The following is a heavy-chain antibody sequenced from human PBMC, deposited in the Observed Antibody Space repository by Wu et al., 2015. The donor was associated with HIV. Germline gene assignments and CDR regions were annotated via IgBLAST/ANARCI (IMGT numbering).Heavy chain of an antibody. D-gene: IGHD1-26*01. Sequence: QVQLVQSGAEVKKPGASVKVSCKASGYTFTSYGISWVRQAPGQGLEWMGWISTYNGNTNYAQKLQGRVTLTTDTPTSTAHMELRSLRSDDAAVYYCAPEKGGTYYFDSWGQGTLVTVSS. CDR2: ISTYNGNT. J-gene: IGHJ4*02. CDR3: APEKGGTYYFDS. CDR1: GYTFTSYG. V-gene: IGHV1-18*01.